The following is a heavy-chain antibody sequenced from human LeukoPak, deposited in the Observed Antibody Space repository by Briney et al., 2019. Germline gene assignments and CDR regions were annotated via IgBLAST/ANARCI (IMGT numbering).Heavy chain of an antibody. CDR1: GGSISSSSYY. Sequence: SETLSLTCTVSGGSISSSSYYWGWIRQPPGKGLEWIGSIYYSGSTYYNPSLKSRVTISVDTSKNQFSLKLSSVTAADTAVYYCARDTYYYGSGSYYHWGQGTLVTVSS. CDR3: ARDTYYYGSGSYYH. V-gene: IGHV4-39*07. CDR2: IYYSGST. J-gene: IGHJ5*02. D-gene: IGHD3-10*01.